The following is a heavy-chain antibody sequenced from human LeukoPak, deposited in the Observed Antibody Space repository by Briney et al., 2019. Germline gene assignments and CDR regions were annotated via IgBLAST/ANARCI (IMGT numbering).Heavy chain of an antibody. CDR2: INHSGST. Sequence: SSETLSLTCAVYGGSFSGYYWSWNRQPPGKGLEWIGEINHSGSTNYNPSLKSRVTISVDTSKNQFSLKLSSVTAADTAVYYCARGPGLAAAGTGFDYWGQGTLVTVSS. CDR3: ARGPGLAAAGTGFDY. V-gene: IGHV4-34*01. D-gene: IGHD6-13*01. CDR1: GGSFSGYY. J-gene: IGHJ4*02.